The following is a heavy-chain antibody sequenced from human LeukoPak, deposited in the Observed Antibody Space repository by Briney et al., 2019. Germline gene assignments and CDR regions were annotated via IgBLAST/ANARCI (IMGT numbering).Heavy chain of an antibody. CDR1: GFTFSNYA. V-gene: IGHV3-30-3*01. D-gene: IGHD2-2*01. CDR2: LRYDGSNK. Sequence: GGSLRLSCAASGFTFSNYAMHWVRQAPGKGLEWVAVLRYDGSNKNYADSVKGRFTISRDNSNNTLYLQMNSLRAEDTAVYYCARGRGYCSSTSCWESFFDYWGQGTLVTVSS. CDR3: ARGRGYCSSTSCWESFFDY. J-gene: IGHJ4*02.